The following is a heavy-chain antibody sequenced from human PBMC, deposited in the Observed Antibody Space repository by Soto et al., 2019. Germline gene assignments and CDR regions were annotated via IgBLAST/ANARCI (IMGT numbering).Heavy chain of an antibody. D-gene: IGHD6-13*01. CDR3: ARDPSSYSNSSSWYWGDYYYYYGMAV. J-gene: IGHJ6*02. Sequence: QVQLVQSGAEAKKPGSSVKVSCKASGGTFSSYAISWVRQAPGQGLGWMGGIIPIFGTANYAQKFQGRVRITADKSASTAFMELSSLRYEDTAVYYCARDPSSYSNSSSWYWGDYYYYYGMAVWGQGTTVTVSS. V-gene: IGHV1-69*06. CDR2: IIPIFGTA. CDR1: GGTFSSYA.